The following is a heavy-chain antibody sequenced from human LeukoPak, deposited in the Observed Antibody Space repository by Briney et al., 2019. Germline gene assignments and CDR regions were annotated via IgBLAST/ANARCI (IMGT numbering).Heavy chain of an antibody. J-gene: IGHJ6*02. CDR2: FDPEDGET. CDR1: GYTLTELS. CDR3: ATGGYSSGWYDGYYYYGMDV. D-gene: IGHD6-19*01. V-gene: IGHV1-24*01. Sequence: ASVKVSCKVSGYTLTELSMHWVRQAPGKGLEWVGGFDPEDGETIYAQKFQGRVTMTEDTSTDTAYMELSSLRSEDTAVYYCATGGYSSGWYDGYYYYGMDVWGQGTTVTVSS.